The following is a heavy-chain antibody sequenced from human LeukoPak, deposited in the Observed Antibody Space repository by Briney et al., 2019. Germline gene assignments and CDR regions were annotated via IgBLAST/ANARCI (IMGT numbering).Heavy chain of an antibody. D-gene: IGHD3-10*01. CDR1: GFTFSSYA. CDR3: ARDSNYYGSGSYYRD. J-gene: IGHJ4*02. Sequence: GGSLRLSCAASGFTFSSYAMHWVRQPPGKGLEWLAVISSDGSNEYYADSVQGRFTISRDNSNNTLYLQMNSLRAEDTAVYYCARDSNYYGSGSYYRDWGQGTLVTVSS. V-gene: IGHV3-30*04. CDR2: ISSDGSNE.